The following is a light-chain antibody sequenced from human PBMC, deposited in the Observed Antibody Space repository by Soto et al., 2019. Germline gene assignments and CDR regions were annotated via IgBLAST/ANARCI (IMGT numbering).Light chain of an antibody. CDR2: EVS. Sequence: QSVLTQPASVSGSPGQSITICCSGISPDFGVSWYQHFPGKAPKLLIFEVSNRPSGVSTRFSGSKSGNMAFLTISGLQSEDEGLYHCSSYSSTTTLFGGGTKVTVL. V-gene: IGLV2-14*01. CDR3: SSYSSTTTL. J-gene: IGLJ2*01. CDR1: SPDFG.